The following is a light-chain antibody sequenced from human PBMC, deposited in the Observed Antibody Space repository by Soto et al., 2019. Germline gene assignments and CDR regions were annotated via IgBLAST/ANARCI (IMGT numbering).Light chain of an antibody. CDR3: QTWGTGIVI. CDR1: SGHSNYA. Sequence: QSVLTQSPSASASLGASVKLTCTLSSGHSNYAIEWHQQQPEKGPRHLMKLNRDGSHSKGDGIPNRFSGSSSGAERYLTISSLQSEDEADYYCQTWGTGIVIFGGGTKLNVL. CDR2: LNRDGSH. V-gene: IGLV4-69*01. J-gene: IGLJ2*01.